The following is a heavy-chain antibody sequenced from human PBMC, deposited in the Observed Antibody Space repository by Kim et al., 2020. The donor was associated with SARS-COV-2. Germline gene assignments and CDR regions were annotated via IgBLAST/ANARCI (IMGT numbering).Heavy chain of an antibody. D-gene: IGHD1-26*01. J-gene: IGHJ4*02. V-gene: IGHV1-58*01. CDR1: GFTFTSSA. Sequence: SVKVSCKASGFTFTSSAVQWVRQARGQRLEWIGWIVVGSGNTNYAQKFQERVTITRDMSTSTAYMELSSLRSEDTAVYYCAADPLMSVHQEATSILPDYWGQGTLVTVSS. CDR2: IVVGSGNT. CDR3: AADPLMSVHQEATSILPDY.